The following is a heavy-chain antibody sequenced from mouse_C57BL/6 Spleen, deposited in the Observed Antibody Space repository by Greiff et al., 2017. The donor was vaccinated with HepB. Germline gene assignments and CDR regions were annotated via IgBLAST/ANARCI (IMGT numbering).Heavy chain of an antibody. CDR1: GFNIKDYY. CDR3: ARSYHYGSREDAMDY. V-gene: IGHV14-2*01. Sequence: EVQLQQSGAELVKPGASVKFSCTASGFNIKDYYMHWVQQRPEQGLEWIGRIDPEDGETKYAPKFQGKATITADTSSNTAYLQLSSLTSEDTAVYYCARSYHYGSREDAMDYWGQGTSVTVSS. J-gene: IGHJ4*01. D-gene: IGHD1-1*01. CDR2: IDPEDGET.